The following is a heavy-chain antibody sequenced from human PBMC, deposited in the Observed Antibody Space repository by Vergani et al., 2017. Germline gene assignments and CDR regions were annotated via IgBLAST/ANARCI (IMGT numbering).Heavy chain of an antibody. D-gene: IGHD4-11*01. Sequence: QVQLQQWGGGLLKPSETLSLTCVVNGGSFTSYHWTWIRQSPGEGLEWVGDIDHTGRPYYNPSLKSRLTMSVDKSRNLFSLTLNSVTATDTAIYFCARVNTETNGHLYYYYYMDVWGQGTAVTVS. J-gene: IGHJ6*03. CDR2: IDHTGRP. CDR3: ARVNTETNGHLYYYYYMDV. CDR1: GGSFTSYH. V-gene: IGHV4-34*01.